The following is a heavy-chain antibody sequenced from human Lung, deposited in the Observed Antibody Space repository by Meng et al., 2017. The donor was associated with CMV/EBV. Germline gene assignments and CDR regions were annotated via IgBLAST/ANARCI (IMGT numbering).Heavy chain of an antibody. CDR1: GFTVSDNY. V-gene: IGHV3-66*02. CDR3: ARDLEWFGSGGYFGMDV. D-gene: IGHD3-10*01. J-gene: IGHJ6*02. CDR2: IYSGGST. Sequence: GGSLRLXCAASGFTVSDNYMSWVRQAPGKGLEWVSVIYSGGSTYYADSVKGRFTISRDNSKNTLYLQMNSLRAEDTVVYYCARDLEWFGSGGYFGMDVWGQGTTVTVSS.